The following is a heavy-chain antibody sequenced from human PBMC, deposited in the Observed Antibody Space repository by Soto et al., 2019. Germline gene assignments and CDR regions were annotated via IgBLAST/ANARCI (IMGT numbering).Heavy chain of an antibody. CDR2: IRSKANYYAT. Sequence: EVQLVESGGGLVQPGGSLKLSCAASGFTFSGSAVHWVRQASGKGLEWVGRIRSKANYYATAYAASVQGRFTIFRDDLKNTAYLQMNSLKTEHTAVYYCTNPQVYYGMDVWGQGTTVTVSS. V-gene: IGHV3-73*02. CDR3: TNPQVYYGMDV. J-gene: IGHJ6*02. CDR1: GFTFSGSA.